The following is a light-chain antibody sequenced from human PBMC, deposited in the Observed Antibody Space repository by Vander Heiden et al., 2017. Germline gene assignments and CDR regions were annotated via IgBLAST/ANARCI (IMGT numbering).Light chain of an antibody. Sequence: DIVMTQSPLSLPVTPGAPASISCRSSQSLLHSNGYNYLDWYLQKPGQSPQLLIYLGSNRASGVPDRFSGSGSGTDFTLKISRVEAEDVGVYYCRQALQAPLTFGGWTKVEIK. V-gene: IGKV2-28*01. CDR3: RQALQAPLT. CDR2: LGS. J-gene: IGKJ4*01. CDR1: QSLLHSNGYNY.